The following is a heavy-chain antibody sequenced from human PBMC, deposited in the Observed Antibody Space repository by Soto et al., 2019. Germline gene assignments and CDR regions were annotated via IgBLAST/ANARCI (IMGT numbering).Heavy chain of an antibody. CDR2: ISAYNGST. D-gene: IGHD2-15*01. CDR3: ARDSFSDESWFDP. V-gene: IGHV1-18*01. J-gene: IGHJ5*02. CDR1: GYTFTSYG. Sequence: GASVKVSCKASGYTFTSYGISWVRQAPGQGLERMGWISAYNGSTNYAQKLQGRVTMTTDTSTSTAYMELRSLRSDDTAVYYCARDSFSDESWFDPWGQGTLVTVSS.